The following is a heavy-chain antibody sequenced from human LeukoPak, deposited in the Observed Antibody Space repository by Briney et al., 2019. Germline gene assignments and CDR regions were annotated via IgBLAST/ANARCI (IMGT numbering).Heavy chain of an antibody. V-gene: IGHV4-38-2*02. Sequence: PSETLSLTCTVSGYSISSGYYWGWIRQPPGKGLEWIGYIYYSGSTKYNPSLKSRVTISVDTSKNQFSLKLSSVTAADTAVYYCARTYGDYLDYWGQGTLVTVSS. D-gene: IGHD4-17*01. CDR3: ARTYGDYLDY. CDR1: GYSISSGYY. CDR2: IYYSGST. J-gene: IGHJ4*02.